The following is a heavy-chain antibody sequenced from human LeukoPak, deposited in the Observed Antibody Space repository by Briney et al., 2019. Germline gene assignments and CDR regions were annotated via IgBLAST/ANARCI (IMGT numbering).Heavy chain of an antibody. CDR1: GGTFSSYA. CDR3: ARGPAHPFYDFWSGYPYYFDY. CDR2: IIPIFGTA. J-gene: IGHJ4*02. Sequence: GASVKVSCKASGGTFSSYAISWVRQAPGQGLEWMGGIIPIFGTANYAQKFQGRVTITTDESTSTAYMELNSLRSEDTAVYYCARGPAHPFYDFWSGYPYYFDYWGQGTLVTVSS. D-gene: IGHD3-3*01. V-gene: IGHV1-69*05.